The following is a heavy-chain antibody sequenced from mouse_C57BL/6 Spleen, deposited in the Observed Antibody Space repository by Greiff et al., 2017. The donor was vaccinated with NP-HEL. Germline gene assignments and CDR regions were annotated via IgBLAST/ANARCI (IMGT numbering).Heavy chain of an antibody. CDR1: GYSFTGYY. Sequence: VQLKQSGPELVKPGASVKISCKASGYSFTGYYMNWVKQSPEKSLEWIGEINPSTGGTTYNQKFKAKATLTVDKSSSTAYMQLKSLTSEDSAVYYCARITGSYYYAMDYWGQGTSVTVSS. CDR2: INPSTGGT. J-gene: IGHJ4*01. V-gene: IGHV1-42*01. CDR3: ARITGSYYYAMDY. D-gene: IGHD4-1*01.